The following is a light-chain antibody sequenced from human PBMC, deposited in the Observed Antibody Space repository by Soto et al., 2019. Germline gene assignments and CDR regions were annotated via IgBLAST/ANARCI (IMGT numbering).Light chain of an antibody. CDR2: LAS. CDR1: QTISSW. Sequence: DIQMTQDPSTLSGSVGDRVTVTCRASQTISSWLAWYQQKPGKAPKLLIYLASSLSSGVPSKFSGSGSGTDFTLTISVLQPEDSATYYCQQTYKTPLTFGQGTKVDIK. V-gene: IGKV1-39*01. J-gene: IGKJ1*01. CDR3: QQTYKTPLT.